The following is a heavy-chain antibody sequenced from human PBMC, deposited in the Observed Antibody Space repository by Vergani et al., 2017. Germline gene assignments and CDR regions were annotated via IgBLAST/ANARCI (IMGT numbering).Heavy chain of an antibody. Sequence: QVQLQESGPVLVKPSETLSLTCTVSGGSISSYYWSWIRQPAGKGLEWIGRIYTSGSTNYNPSLKSRVTMSVDTSKNQFSLKLSSVTAADTAVYYCARESFYYGSGVGPPAYYYYYMDVWGKGTTVTVSS. CDR1: GGSISSYY. D-gene: IGHD3-10*01. CDR2: IYTSGST. J-gene: IGHJ6*03. V-gene: IGHV4-4*07. CDR3: ARESFYYGSGVGPPAYYYYYMDV.